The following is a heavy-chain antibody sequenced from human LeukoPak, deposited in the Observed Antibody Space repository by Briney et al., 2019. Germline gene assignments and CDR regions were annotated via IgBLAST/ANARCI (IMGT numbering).Heavy chain of an antibody. Sequence: SETLSLTCTVSGGSISSYYWSWIRQPPGKGLEWIGYIYYSGSTNYNPSLKSRVTISVDTSKNQFSLKLSSVTAADTAVYYCARVLYYYDSSGHHYYMDVWGKGTTVTISS. J-gene: IGHJ6*03. CDR2: IYYSGST. CDR1: GGSISSYY. D-gene: IGHD3-22*01. CDR3: ARVLYYYDSSGHHYYMDV. V-gene: IGHV4-59*01.